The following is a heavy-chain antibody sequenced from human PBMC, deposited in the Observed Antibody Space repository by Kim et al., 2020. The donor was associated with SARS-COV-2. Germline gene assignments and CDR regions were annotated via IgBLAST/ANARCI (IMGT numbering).Heavy chain of an antibody. J-gene: IGHJ3*02. V-gene: IGHV4-61*02. CDR3: ARVLRSGYYDSFDI. Sequence: TPTLRSRVTISVDTSKNQFSLKTSSVTAADSAVYFCARVLRSGYYDSFDIWGQGTMVTVSS. D-gene: IGHD3-22*01.